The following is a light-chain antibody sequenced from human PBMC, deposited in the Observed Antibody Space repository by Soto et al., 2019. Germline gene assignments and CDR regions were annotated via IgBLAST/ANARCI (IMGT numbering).Light chain of an antibody. CDR1: DSNIGSNS. V-gene: IGLV1-47*02. CDR2: YNN. CDR3: AAWDASLSAFV. Sequence: QSVLTQPPSASGTAGQGVTISCSGGDSNIGSNSVYWYQHLPRMAPKLLIYYNNQRPSGVPDRFSGSRSGTSASLAIVGLRSEDEAVYYCAAWDASLSAFVFGNGTKVTVL. J-gene: IGLJ1*01.